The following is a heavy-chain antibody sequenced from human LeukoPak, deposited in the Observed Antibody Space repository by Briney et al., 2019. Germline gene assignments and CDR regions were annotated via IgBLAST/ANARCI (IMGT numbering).Heavy chain of an antibody. V-gene: IGHV1-2*02. CDR3: ARDGGFDF. J-gene: IGHJ4*02. D-gene: IGHD4-23*01. Sequence: ASVKVSCKASGYTFTAYYMHWVRQAPGQGLEWMGWINPNTGDTNSAQFLQGRVTMTRDTSITTVYMELSRLRSDDTAVYYCARDGGFDFWGQGTRATVSS. CDR1: GYTFTAYY. CDR2: INPNTGDT.